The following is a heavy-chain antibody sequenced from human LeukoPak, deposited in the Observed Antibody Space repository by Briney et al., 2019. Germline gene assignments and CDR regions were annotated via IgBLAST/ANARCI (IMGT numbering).Heavy chain of an antibody. CDR1: GYSISSGSY. CDR3: AKVGAYGDYARHDY. Sequence: SETLSLTCAVSGYSISSGSYWGWIRQPPGKGLEWIGNMFHSGDTYHNPSLKSRVTISADTSENQFSLKLTSVTAADTAVYYCAKVGAYGDYARHDYWGQGTLVTVSS. CDR2: MFHSGDT. J-gene: IGHJ4*02. V-gene: IGHV4-38-2*01. D-gene: IGHD4-17*01.